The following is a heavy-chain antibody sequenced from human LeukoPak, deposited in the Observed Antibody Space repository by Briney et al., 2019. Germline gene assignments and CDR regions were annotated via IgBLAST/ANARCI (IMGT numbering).Heavy chain of an antibody. D-gene: IGHD2-2*01. CDR2: INSDGSST. V-gene: IGHV3-74*01. CDR1: GFTFSSYW. Sequence: GGSLRLSCAASGFTFSSYWMQWVRQAPGKGLVWVSRINSDGSSTSYADSVKGRFTISRDNAKNTLYLQMNDLRAEDTAVYYCAREGPALNYMDVWGKGTTVTVSS. CDR3: AREGPALNYMDV. J-gene: IGHJ6*03.